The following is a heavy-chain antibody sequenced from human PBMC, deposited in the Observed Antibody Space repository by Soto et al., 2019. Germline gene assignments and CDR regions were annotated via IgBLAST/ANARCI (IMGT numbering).Heavy chain of an antibody. CDR2: IYYSGST. Sequence: SETLSLTCTVSGGSISSSSYYWGWIRQPPGKGLEWIGCIYYSGSTNYNPSLKSRVTITADESTSTAYMELSSLRSEDTAVYYCARDQWLVSQGAYWFDPWGQGTLVTVSS. D-gene: IGHD6-19*01. CDR1: GGSISSSSYY. V-gene: IGHV4-61*05. CDR3: ARDQWLVSQGAYWFDP. J-gene: IGHJ5*02.